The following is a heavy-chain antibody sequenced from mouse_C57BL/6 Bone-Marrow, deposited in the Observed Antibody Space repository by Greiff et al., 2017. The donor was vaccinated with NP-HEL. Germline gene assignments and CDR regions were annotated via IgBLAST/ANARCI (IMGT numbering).Heavy chain of an antibody. CDR1: GFTFSDYY. J-gene: IGHJ2*01. D-gene: IGHD1-1*01. CDR2: ISNGGGST. V-gene: IGHV5-12*01. Sequence: EVKVEESGGGLVQPGGSLKLSCAASGFTFSDYYMYWVRQTPEKRLEWVAYISNGGGSTYYPDTVQGRFTISRDNAKNTLYLQMSRLKSEDTAMYYCAGHYYGSSLYFDYWGQGTTLTVSS. CDR3: AGHYYGSSLYFDY.